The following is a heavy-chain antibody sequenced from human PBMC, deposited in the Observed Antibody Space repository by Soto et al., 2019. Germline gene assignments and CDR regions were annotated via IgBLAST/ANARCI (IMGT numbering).Heavy chain of an antibody. Sequence: PSETLSLTCTVSGGSIISGDYYFICIRQPPGKGLEWIGYIYYSGSTYYNPSLKSRVTISVDTSKNQFSLKLSSVTAADTAVYYCARVYGDYVHYFDYWGQGTLVTVSS. V-gene: IGHV4-30-4*01. CDR3: ARVYGDYVHYFDY. J-gene: IGHJ4*02. CDR2: IYYSGST. D-gene: IGHD4-17*01. CDR1: GGSIISGDYY.